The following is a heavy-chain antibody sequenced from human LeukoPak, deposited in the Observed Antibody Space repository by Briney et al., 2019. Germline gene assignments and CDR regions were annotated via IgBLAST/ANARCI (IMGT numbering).Heavy chain of an antibody. CDR2: IYYSGST. D-gene: IGHD6-13*01. CDR1: GGSISSYY. CDR3: ARFPYSSSWYYFDY. V-gene: IGHV4-59*08. Sequence: SETLSLTCTVSGGSISSYYWSWIRQPPGKGLEWIGYIYYSGSTNYNPSLKSRVTISVDTSKNQFSLKLSSVTAAVTAVYYCARFPYSSSWYYFDYWGQGTLVTVSS. J-gene: IGHJ4*02.